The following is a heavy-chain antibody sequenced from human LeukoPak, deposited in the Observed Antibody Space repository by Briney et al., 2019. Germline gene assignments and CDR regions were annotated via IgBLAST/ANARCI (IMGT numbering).Heavy chain of an antibody. D-gene: IGHD3-22*01. Sequence: GASVKVSCKASGGTFSSYAISWVRQAPGQGLEWMGGIIPIFGTANYAQKFQGRVTITADESTSTAYMELSSLRSEDTAVYYCARRLTYYYDSSGFYFDYWGQGTLVTVSS. V-gene: IGHV1-69*01. J-gene: IGHJ4*02. CDR1: GGTFSSYA. CDR2: IIPIFGTA. CDR3: ARRLTYYYDSSGFYFDY.